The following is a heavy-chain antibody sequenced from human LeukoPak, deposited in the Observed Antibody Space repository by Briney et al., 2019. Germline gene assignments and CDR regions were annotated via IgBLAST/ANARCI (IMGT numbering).Heavy chain of an antibody. CDR2: ISSSSSYI. D-gene: IGHD5-12*01. J-gene: IGHJ5*01. V-gene: IGHV3-21*01. CDR3: AREAHHSGYDS. CDR1: GFTFSNSA. Sequence: GGSLRLSCAASGFTFSNSAMNWVRQAPGKGLEWVSSISSSSSYIYYADSVKGRFTISRDNAKNSLYLQMDSLRAEDTAVYYCAREAHHSGYDSWGQGTLVTVSS.